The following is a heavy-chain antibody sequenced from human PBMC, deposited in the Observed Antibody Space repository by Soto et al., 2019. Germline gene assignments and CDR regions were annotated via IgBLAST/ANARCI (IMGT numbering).Heavy chain of an antibody. CDR2: IKQDGSEK. J-gene: IGHJ2*01. Sequence: PGGSLRLSCAASGFTFSSYWMSWVRQAPGKGLEWVANIKQDGSEKYYADSVKGRFTISRDNSKNTLYLQMNSLRAEDTAVYYCAKGLAYCGGDCYSHFDLWGRGTLVTVSS. CDR1: GFTFSSYW. V-gene: IGHV3-7*01. D-gene: IGHD2-21*02. CDR3: AKGLAYCGGDCYSHFDL.